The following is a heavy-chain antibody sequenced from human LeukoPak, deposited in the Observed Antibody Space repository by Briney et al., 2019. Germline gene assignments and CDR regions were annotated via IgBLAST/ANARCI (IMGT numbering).Heavy chain of an antibody. V-gene: IGHV3-66*02. J-gene: IGHJ5*02. CDR3: ARDRAEGKTWVEFDP. CDR1: GFIVNSYA. Sequence: GGSLRLSCAAPGFIVNSYAMSWVRQAPGKGLAWASLIYSDGVTQYADSVKGRFTISRDNSKNTLYLQMNSLRDEDTAVYFCARDRAEGKTWVEFDPWGQGTLVTVSS. CDR2: IYSDGVT.